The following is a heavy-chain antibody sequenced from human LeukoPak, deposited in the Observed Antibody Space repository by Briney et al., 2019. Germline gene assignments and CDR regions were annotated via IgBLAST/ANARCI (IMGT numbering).Heavy chain of an antibody. J-gene: IGHJ6*02. V-gene: IGHV3-7*01. Sequence: GGSLRLSCVASGFTFSSYAMHWVRQAPGKGLEGVANIKQDGSEKFYVDSVKGRFTISRDNAKNSLYLQMNSLRAEDTAVYYCARGGMGATGYYYYYGMDVWGQGTTVTVSS. CDR3: ARGGMGATGYYYYYGMDV. CDR1: GFTFSSYA. CDR2: IKQDGSEK. D-gene: IGHD1-26*01.